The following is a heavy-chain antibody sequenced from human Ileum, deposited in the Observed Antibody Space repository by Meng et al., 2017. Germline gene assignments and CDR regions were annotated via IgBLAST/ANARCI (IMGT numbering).Heavy chain of an antibody. J-gene: IGHJ4*02. CDR2: INNDGSGT. CDR3: ARDQDGAGPTVDY. V-gene: IGHV3-74*01. CDR1: GFTFSNYW. Sequence: GGSLKISCAASGFTFSNYWMHWVRQLPGKGLLWVSRINNDGSGTWYADSAKGRFTISRDNAKNTLYLQLNSLRADDTAVYYCARDQDGAGPTVDYWGQGALVTVSS. D-gene: IGHD1-14*01.